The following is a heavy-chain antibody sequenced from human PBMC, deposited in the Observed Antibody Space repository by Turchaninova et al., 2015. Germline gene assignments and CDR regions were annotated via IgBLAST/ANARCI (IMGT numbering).Heavy chain of an antibody. J-gene: IGHJ4*02. CDR1: GYTCTSYG. Sequence: QVQLLQSGAEAKMWCASSKVPCKSSGYTCTSYGISWVRQAPGQGLEWMGWISADNGNTNYAQKLQGRVTMTTDTSTSTAYMELRSLRSDDTAVYYCARDSAYSSSWYSRYWGQGTLVTVSS. V-gene: IGHV1-18*01. D-gene: IGHD6-13*01. CDR2: ISADNGNT. CDR3: ARDSAYSSSWYSRY.